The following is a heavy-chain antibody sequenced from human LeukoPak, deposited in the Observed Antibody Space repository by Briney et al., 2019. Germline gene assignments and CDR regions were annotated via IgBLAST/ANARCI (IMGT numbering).Heavy chain of an antibody. CDR3: ARGLNSGYYYVSAFDI. V-gene: IGHV1-69*02. D-gene: IGHD3-22*01. J-gene: IGHJ3*02. Sequence: ASVKVSFKASGGTFSSYTISWVRQAPGQGLEWMGRIIPILGIANYAQKFQGRVTITADKSTSTAYMELSSLRSEDTAVYYCARGLNSGYYYVSAFDIWGQGTMATVSS. CDR2: IIPILGIA. CDR1: GGTFSSYT.